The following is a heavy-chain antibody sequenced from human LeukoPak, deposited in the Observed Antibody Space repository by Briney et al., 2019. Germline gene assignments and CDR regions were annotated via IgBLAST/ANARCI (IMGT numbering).Heavy chain of an antibody. V-gene: IGHV3-53*01. J-gene: IGHJ3*02. CDR1: GFTVSSNY. Sequence: GGSLRLSCAASGFTVSSNYMSWVRQAPGKGLEWVSVIYTGGSTYYADSVKGRFTISRDNSKNTLNLQMNSLRAEDTAVYYCAKVKYYDSSGYYPDAFDIWGQGTMVTVSS. CDR2: IYTGGST. CDR3: AKVKYYDSSGYYPDAFDI. D-gene: IGHD3-22*01.